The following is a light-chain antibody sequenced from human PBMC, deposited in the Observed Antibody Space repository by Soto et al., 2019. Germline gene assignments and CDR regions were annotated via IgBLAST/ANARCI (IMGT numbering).Light chain of an antibody. CDR1: ERVSKW. V-gene: IGKV1-5*03. CDR3: QQYNAYSQA. Sequence: EIQMTQSPSTLSAPVGDRGNNTFRARERVSKWVARHQQKPGRTPKLLIYQASTLETGVPSRFSGSGSGTEFILTISSLQPDDFATYYCQQYNAYSQAFGQGTKV. J-gene: IGKJ1*01. CDR2: QAS.